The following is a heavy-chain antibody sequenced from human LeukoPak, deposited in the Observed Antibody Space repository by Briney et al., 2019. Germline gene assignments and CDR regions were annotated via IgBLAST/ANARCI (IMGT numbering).Heavy chain of an antibody. CDR1: GGSISSHY. J-gene: IGHJ5*02. Sequence: SETLSLTCTVSGGSISSHYWSWIRQPPGKGLEWIGYIYYSGSSKYNPSLKSRVTISVDTSKNQFSLKLSSGIAADTAVCECARLYDSSGYTNWFDPWGQGTLVTVSS. CDR2: IYYSGSS. CDR3: ARLYDSSGYTNWFDP. V-gene: IGHV4-59*11. D-gene: IGHD3-22*01.